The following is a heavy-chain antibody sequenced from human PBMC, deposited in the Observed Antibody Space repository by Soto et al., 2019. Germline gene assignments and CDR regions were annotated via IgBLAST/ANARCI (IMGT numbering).Heavy chain of an antibody. CDR1: GGTFSSYT. CDR3: ARGGGQYCSSTSCYPYWYFDL. V-gene: IGHV1-69*02. CDR2: IIPILGIA. J-gene: IGHJ2*01. Sequence: QVQLVQSGAEVKKPGSSVKVSCKASGGTFSSYTISWVRQAPGQGLEWMGRIIPILGIANYAQKFQGRVTITEDKSTSTAYMELSSLRSEDTAVYYCARGGGQYCSSTSCYPYWYFDLWGRGTLVTVSS. D-gene: IGHD2-2*01.